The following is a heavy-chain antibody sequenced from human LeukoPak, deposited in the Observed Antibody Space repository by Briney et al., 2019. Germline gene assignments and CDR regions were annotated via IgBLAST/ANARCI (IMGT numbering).Heavy chain of an antibody. CDR2: ISSSSTI. D-gene: IGHD1-26*01. CDR1: GFTFSSYS. CDR3: VRDRGTYRPIDY. J-gene: IGHJ4*02. Sequence: GGSLRLSCAASGFTFSSYSMNWVRQAPGKGLEWVSYISSSSTIYYADSVKGRFTISRDNAKNSLYLQMNSLRAEDTAIYYCVRDRGTYRPIDYWGQGTLVTVSS. V-gene: IGHV3-48*04.